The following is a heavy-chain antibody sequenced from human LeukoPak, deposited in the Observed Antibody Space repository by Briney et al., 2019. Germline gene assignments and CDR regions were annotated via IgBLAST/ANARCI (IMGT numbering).Heavy chain of an antibody. V-gene: IGHV3-49*03. Sequence: GGSLRLSCTASGFTFGDYAMSWFRQAPGQGQEWVGFIRSKSYGGATEYAASVKCIFTITRDDSKSIAYLQMNSLKTEDTVVYYCTRDLSQLRFLEWLSAEYYYYGMDVWGQGTTVTVSS. D-gene: IGHD3-3*01. J-gene: IGHJ6*02. CDR2: IRSKSYGGAT. CDR1: GFTFGDYA. CDR3: TRDLSQLRFLEWLSAEYYYYGMDV.